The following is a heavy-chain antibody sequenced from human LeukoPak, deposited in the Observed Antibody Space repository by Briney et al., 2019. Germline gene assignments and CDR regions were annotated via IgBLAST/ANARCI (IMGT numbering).Heavy chain of an antibody. Sequence: PSRTLSLTCAVSGDSVSSNSATWNWVRQSPSRGLEWLGRTYYRSKWYTDYAVSVKSRITINPDTSKNQFPLQLNSVTPEDTAMYYCARSKYYFDYWGQGTLVTVSS. D-gene: IGHD5/OR15-5a*01. J-gene: IGHJ4*02. CDR2: TYYRSKWYT. V-gene: IGHV6-1*01. CDR1: GDSVSSNSAT. CDR3: ARSKYYFDY.